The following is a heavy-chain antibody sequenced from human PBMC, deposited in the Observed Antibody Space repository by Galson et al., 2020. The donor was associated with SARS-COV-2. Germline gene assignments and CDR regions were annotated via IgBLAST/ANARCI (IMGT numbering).Heavy chain of an antibody. J-gene: IGHJ6*02. Sequence: SETLSLTCTVSGGSISSGGYYWSWIRQHPGKGLEWIGYIHYSRSTYYNPSLKSRVTISVDTSKNQFSLKLSSVTAADTAVYYCARDSDSYGVYVGSVYYYCMVVWGQGSTVAV. V-gene: IGHV4-31*03. CDR2: IHYSRST. CDR1: GGSISSGGYY. D-gene: IGHD4-17*01. CDR3: ARDSDSYGVYVGSVYYYCMVV.